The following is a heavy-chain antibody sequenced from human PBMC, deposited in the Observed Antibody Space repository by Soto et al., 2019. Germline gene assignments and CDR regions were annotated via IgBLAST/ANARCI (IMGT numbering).Heavy chain of an antibody. D-gene: IGHD6-13*01. V-gene: IGHV4-59*08. CDR1: GGSISSYY. CDR2: IYYSGST. J-gene: IGHJ4*02. CDR3: ARTVAAGTVDY. Sequence: SETLSLTCTVSGGSISSYYWSWIRQPPGKGLEWIGYIYYSGSTKCNPSLKSRVTISLDTTKNQFSLKLSSVTAADTAVYYCARTVAAGTVDYWGQGTLVTVSS.